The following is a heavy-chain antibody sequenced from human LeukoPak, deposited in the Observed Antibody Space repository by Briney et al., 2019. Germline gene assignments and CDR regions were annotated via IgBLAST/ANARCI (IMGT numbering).Heavy chain of an antibody. CDR3: ARGNWNYVYDY. CDR2: ISGSGGTT. V-gene: IGHV3-23*01. J-gene: IGHJ4*02. CDR1: GFTFSSYA. Sequence: GGSLRLSCAASGFTFSSYAMSWVRQAPGKGLEWVSAISGSGGTTYYADSVKGRFTISRDNSKNTLYLQMNSLRAEDTAVYYCARGNWNYVYDYWGQGTLVAVSS. D-gene: IGHD1-7*01.